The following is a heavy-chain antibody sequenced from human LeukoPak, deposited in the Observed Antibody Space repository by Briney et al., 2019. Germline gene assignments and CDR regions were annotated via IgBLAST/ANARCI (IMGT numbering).Heavy chain of an antibody. CDR2: IIPIFGTA. Sequence: SVKVSCKASGGTFSSYAISWVRQAPGQGLEWMGGIIPIFGTANYAQKFQGRDTITTDESTSTAYMELSSLRSEDTAVYYCARESGYCSGGSCYSYYYMDVWGKGTTVTVSS. V-gene: IGHV1-69*05. CDR1: GGTFSSYA. D-gene: IGHD2-15*01. CDR3: ARESGYCSGGSCYSYYYMDV. J-gene: IGHJ6*03.